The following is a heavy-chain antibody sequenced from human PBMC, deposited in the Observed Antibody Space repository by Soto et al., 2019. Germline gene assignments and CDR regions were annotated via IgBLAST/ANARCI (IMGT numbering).Heavy chain of an antibody. J-gene: IGHJ6*02. V-gene: IGHV3-21*01. CDR2: ISSSSSYI. CDR3: AREGWLDLSGYDFDYYYGMDV. Sequence: PGGSLRLSCAASGFTFSSYSMNWVRQAPGKGLEWVSSISSSSSYIYYADSVKGRFTISRDNAKNSLYLQMNSLRAEDTAVYYCAREGWLDLSGYDFDYYYGMDVWGQGTTVTVSS. CDR1: GFTFSSYS. D-gene: IGHD5-12*01.